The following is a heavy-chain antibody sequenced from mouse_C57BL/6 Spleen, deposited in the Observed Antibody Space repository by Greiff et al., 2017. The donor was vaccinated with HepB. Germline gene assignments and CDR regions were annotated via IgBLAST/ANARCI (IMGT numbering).Heavy chain of an antibody. Sequence: EVQRVESGGGLVQPGGSLSLSCAASGFTFTDYYMSWVRQPPGKALEWLGFIRNKANGYTTEYSASVKGRFTISRDNSQSILYLQMNALRAEDSATYYCARYGGTRGYFDYWGQGTTRTVSS. D-gene: IGHD3-3*01. CDR3: ARYGGTRGYFDY. V-gene: IGHV7-3*01. CDR1: GFTFTDYY. J-gene: IGHJ2*01. CDR2: IRNKANGYTT.